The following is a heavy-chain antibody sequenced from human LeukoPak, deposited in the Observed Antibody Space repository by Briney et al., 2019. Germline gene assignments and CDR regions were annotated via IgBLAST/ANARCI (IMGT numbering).Heavy chain of an antibody. CDR2: INPSGGST. J-gene: IGHJ4*02. V-gene: IGHV1-46*01. CDR3: AREGDIVVVTAMMTFDY. Sequence: GASVKVSCKASGYTFTSYYMHWVRQAPGQGLEWMGIINPSGGSTSYAQKFQGRVTMTRDTSTSTVYMELSSLRSEDTAVYYRAREGDIVVVTAMMTFDYWGQGTLVTVSS. D-gene: IGHD2-21*02. CDR1: GYTFTSYY.